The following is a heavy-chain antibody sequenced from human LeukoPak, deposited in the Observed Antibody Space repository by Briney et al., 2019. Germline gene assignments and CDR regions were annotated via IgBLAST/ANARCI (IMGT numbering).Heavy chain of an antibody. V-gene: IGHV3-7*01. J-gene: IGHJ3*02. CDR2: IKQDGSEK. CDR3: ARPRGGYGGYDAFDI. D-gene: IGHD3-16*01. CDR1: GFTFSSYW. Sequence: GGSLRPSCAASGFTFSSYWMSWVRQAPGKGLEWVANIKQDGSEKYYVDSVKGRFTISRDNAKNSLYLQMNSLRAEDTAVYYCARPRGGYGGYDAFDIWGQGTMVTVSS.